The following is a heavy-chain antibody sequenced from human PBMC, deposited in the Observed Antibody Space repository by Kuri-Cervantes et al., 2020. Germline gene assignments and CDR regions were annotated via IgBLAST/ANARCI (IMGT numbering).Heavy chain of an antibody. V-gene: IGHV3-23*01. CDR1: GFTFSSYA. D-gene: IGHD2-15*01. CDR2: ISGSGGST. Sequence: GGSLRLSCAASGFTFSSYATSWVRQAPGKGLEWVSAISGSGGSTYYADSVKGRFTISRDNSKNTLYLQMNSLRAEDTAVYYCAKGPVVAATLYYFDYWGQGTLVTVSS. CDR3: AKGPVVAATLYYFDY. J-gene: IGHJ4*02.